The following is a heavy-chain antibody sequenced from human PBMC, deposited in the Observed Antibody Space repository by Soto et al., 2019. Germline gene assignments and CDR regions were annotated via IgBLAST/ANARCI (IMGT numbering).Heavy chain of an antibody. CDR2: INPAGGNT. D-gene: IGHD2-21*02. V-gene: IGHV1-46*01. Sequence: QVQLVQSGAEVKKPGASVRISCRASGYSFTSTYVHWVRQAPGQGPECMGIINPAGGNTYYAQKFQGRLTITSDTSTDTVFMDLNDLTSEDTAVYFCALKVVTDYDNWGQGTLLTVSS. CDR3: ALKVVTDYDN. J-gene: IGHJ4*02. CDR1: GYSFTSTY.